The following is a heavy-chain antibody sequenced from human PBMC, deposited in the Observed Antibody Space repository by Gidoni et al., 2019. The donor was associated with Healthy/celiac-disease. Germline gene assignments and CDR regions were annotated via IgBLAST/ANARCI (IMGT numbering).Heavy chain of an antibody. CDR3: AKAGGVPGYSSGWYGAFEDY. V-gene: IGHV3-23*01. J-gene: IGHJ4*02. CDR2: ISGSGGST. D-gene: IGHD6-19*01. CDR1: GFTFSSYA. Sequence: EVQLLESGGGLVQPGGSLRLSCAASGFTFSSYAMSWVRQAPGKGLEWVSAISGSGGSTYYADSVKGRFTISRDNSKNTLYLQMNSLRAEDTAVYYCAKAGGVPGYSSGWYGAFEDYWGQGTLVTVSS.